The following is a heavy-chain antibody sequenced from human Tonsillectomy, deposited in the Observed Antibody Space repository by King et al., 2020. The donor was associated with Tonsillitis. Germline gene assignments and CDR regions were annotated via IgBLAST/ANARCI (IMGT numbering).Heavy chain of an antibody. D-gene: IGHD6-19*01. V-gene: IGHV3-30*18. Sequence: VQLVESGGGVVQPGRSLRLSCAASGFTFSSYGMHWVRQAPGKGLEWVAVISYDGSNKYYADSVKGRFTISRDNSKNTLYLQMNSLRPEDTAVYYCAKDHSSGWYSWYDYWGQGTLVTVSS. J-gene: IGHJ4*02. CDR3: AKDHSSGWYSWYDY. CDR2: ISYDGSNK. CDR1: GFTFSSYG.